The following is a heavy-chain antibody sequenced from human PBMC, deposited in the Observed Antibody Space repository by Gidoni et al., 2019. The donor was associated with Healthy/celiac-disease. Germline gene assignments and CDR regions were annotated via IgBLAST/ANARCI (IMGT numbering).Heavy chain of an antibody. CDR1: GLALGDYS. CDR3: ARADGYYDSSGNADY. CDR2: ISSSSSNT. J-gene: IGHJ4*02. Sequence: QVQLAEAAVCLVRPGGSTSLSGADPGLALGDYSMSWFRQAPGKMLGCVLYISSSSSNTNYAASVKGRFTISRYTSKNSLYLQMNSLRAEDTAVYYCARADGYYDSSGNADYWGQGTLVTVSS. D-gene: IGHD3-22*01. V-gene: IGHV3-11*06.